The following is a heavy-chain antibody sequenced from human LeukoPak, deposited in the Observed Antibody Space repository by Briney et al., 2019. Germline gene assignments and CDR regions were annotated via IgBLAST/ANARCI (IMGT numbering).Heavy chain of an antibody. V-gene: IGHV1-2*02. J-gene: IGHJ4*02. Sequence: ASVKVSCKASGYTFTFYHIHWVRQAPGQGLEWMGWINTDSGGTNYAQKFQGRVTMTRDTSISTAYMELSRLRSDDTAIYYCTRGVVVLTAPRLDWGQGTLVTVSS. CDR3: TRGVVVLTAPRLD. D-gene: IGHD2-21*02. CDR2: INTDSGGT. CDR1: GYTFTFYH.